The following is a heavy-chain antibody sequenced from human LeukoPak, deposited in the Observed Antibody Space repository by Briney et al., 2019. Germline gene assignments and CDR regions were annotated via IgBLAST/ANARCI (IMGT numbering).Heavy chain of an antibody. CDR1: GGSFSGYY. J-gene: IGHJ5*02. Sequence: SETLSLTCAVYGGSFSGYYWSWIRQPPGKGLEWIGKTNHSGSTNYNPSLKSRVTISVDTSKNQFSLKLSSVTAADTAVYYCARGGQKGKPNWFDPWGQGTLVTVSS. D-gene: IGHD1-14*01. CDR2: TNHSGST. CDR3: ARGGQKGKPNWFDP. V-gene: IGHV4-34*01.